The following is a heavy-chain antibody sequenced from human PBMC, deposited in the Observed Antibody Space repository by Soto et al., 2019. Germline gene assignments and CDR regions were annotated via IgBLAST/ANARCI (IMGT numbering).Heavy chain of an antibody. CDR3: ARGSYISSRYSHDY. V-gene: IGHV1-18*04. J-gene: IGHJ4*02. D-gene: IGHD6-13*01. CDR2: ISAHNGNT. CDR1: GYIFTSYG. Sequence: QVQLVQSGGEVKKPGASVKVSCKASGYIFTSYGISWVRQAPGQGLEWMGWISAHNGNTDYGQNFQGRVTMTTDTSTTTASMELRSLRSDDTAVYYCARGSYISSRYSHDYWGQGTLVTVSS.